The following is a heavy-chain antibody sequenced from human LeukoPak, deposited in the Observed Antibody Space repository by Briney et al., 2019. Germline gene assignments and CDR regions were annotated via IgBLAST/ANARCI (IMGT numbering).Heavy chain of an antibody. CDR1: GFPFSSYS. CDR2: ISSSSSYI. D-gene: IGHD3-10*01. V-gene: IGHV3-21*01. Sequence: GGSLRLSCAASGFPFSSYSMNWVRQAPGKGLEWVSSISSSSSYIYYADSVKGRFTISRDNAKNSLYLQMNSLRAEDTAVYYCARDEYHGSGSYYVGAFDYWGQGTLVTVSS. J-gene: IGHJ4*02. CDR3: ARDEYHGSGSYYVGAFDY.